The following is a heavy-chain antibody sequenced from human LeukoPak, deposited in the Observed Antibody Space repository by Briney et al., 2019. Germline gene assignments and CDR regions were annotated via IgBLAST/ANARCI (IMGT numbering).Heavy chain of an antibody. V-gene: IGHV4-39*07. D-gene: IGHD1-26*01. J-gene: IGHJ6*03. CDR3: ARVGATSFYYYYYYMDV. CDR2: IHSSGST. Sequence: SETLSLTCSVSGGSIRSSSYYWTWIRQPPGKGLEWIGNIHSSGSTDYNPSLKNRVTMSVDTSTNQFSLKLSSVTAADTAVYYCARVGATSFYYYYYYMDVWGKGTTVTVSS. CDR1: GGSIRSSSYY.